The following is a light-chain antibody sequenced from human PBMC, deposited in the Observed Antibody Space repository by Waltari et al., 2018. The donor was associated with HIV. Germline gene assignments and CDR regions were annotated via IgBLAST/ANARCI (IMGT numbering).Light chain of an antibody. CDR2: DAS. Sequence: EVVLTQSPAALSLSPGERATLSCGASQSVTNSLAWYQQKPGQAPRLLIYDASDRATGIPARFSGSGSGTDFTLTITTLEPEDFALYFCQQRNNWPWTFGQGTKVEMK. CDR1: QSVTNS. V-gene: IGKV3-11*01. J-gene: IGKJ1*01. CDR3: QQRNNWPWT.